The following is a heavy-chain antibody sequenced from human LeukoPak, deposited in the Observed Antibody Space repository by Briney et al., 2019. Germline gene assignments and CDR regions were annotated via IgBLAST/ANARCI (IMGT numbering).Heavy chain of an antibody. Sequence: SQTLSLTCTVSGGSISSGGYYWSWIRQPAGKGLEWIGRIYTSGSTNYNPSLKSRVTISVDTSKNQFSLKLSSVTAADTAVYYCARHRDFWSGYYRGHFAYWGQGTLVTVSS. CDR1: GGSISSGGYY. V-gene: IGHV4-61*02. CDR3: ARHRDFWSGYYRGHFAY. J-gene: IGHJ4*02. D-gene: IGHD3-3*01. CDR2: IYTSGST.